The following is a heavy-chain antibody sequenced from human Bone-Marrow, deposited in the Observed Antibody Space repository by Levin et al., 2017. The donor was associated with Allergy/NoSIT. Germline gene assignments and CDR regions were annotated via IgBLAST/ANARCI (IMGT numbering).Heavy chain of an antibody. CDR2: IYYSGST. CDR3: ARGISTRERYYHILFAPEKRDACDT. D-gene: IGHD3-9*01. CDR1: GGSISSYY. J-gene: IGHJ3*02. V-gene: IGHV4-59*01. Sequence: PSETLSLTCTVSGGSISSYYWSWIRQPPGKGLEWIGYIYYSGSTNYNPSLKSRVTISVDTSKNQSSLKLSSVTAADTAVYYCARGISTRERYYHILFAPEKRDACDTWGQGTMVTVSS.